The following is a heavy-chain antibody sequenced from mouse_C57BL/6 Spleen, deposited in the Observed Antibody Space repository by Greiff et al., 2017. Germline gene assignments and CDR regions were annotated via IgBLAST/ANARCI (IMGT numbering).Heavy chain of an antibody. V-gene: IGHV1-69*01. D-gene: IGHD2-1*01. J-gene: IGHJ3*01. CDR1: GYTFTSYW. CDR3: ARSSPDLLGFAY. Sequence: QVQLQQPGAELVMPGASVKLSCKASGYTFTSYWMHWVKQRPGQGLEWIGEIDPSDSYTNYNEKFKGKFTLTVAKSSSTAYMQLSSPTSADSAVYSCARSSPDLLGFAYWGQGTLVTVSA. CDR2: IDPSDSYT.